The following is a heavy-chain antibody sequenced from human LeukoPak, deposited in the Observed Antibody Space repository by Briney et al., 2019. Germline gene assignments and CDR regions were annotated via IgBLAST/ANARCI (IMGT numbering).Heavy chain of an antibody. CDR3: ISGGGTADY. D-gene: IGHD1-1*01. Sequence: GSLRLSCAASGFTFSNAWMNWMGWVRQAPGKGLEWVGLTKIKTDDGTPDYAALVKGRVTISRDDSKNTVYLEMNSLETEDTAVYYCISGGGTADYWGQGTLVSVSS. CDR1: GFTFSNAW. J-gene: IGHJ4*02. CDR2: TKIKTDDGTP. V-gene: IGHV3-15*01.